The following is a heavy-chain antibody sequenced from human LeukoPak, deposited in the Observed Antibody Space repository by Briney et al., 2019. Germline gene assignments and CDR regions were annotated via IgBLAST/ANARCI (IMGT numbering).Heavy chain of an antibody. D-gene: IGHD3-9*01. CDR2: ISGSGGST. CDR1: GFTFSSYA. V-gene: IGHV3-23*01. Sequence: TGGSLRLSCAASGFTFSSYAMSWVRQAPGKGLEWVSAISGSGGSTYYADSVKGRFTISRDNSKNTLYLQMNSLRAEDTAVYYCAKESYYDILTGYLSWGQGTLVTVSP. J-gene: IGHJ4*02. CDR3: AKESYYDILTGYLS.